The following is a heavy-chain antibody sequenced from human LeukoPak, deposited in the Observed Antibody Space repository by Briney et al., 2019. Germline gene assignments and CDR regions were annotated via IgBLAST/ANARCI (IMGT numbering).Heavy chain of an antibody. CDR3: AKDNAYYYADY. Sequence: GGSLRLTCAASGFSLTSYWMHWVRQAPGKGLVWVSRIKGDGSSISYADSVEGRFTISRDNSKNTLYLQMNSLRAEDTAVYYCAKDNAYYYADYWGQGTLVTVSS. CDR1: GFSLTSYW. J-gene: IGHJ4*02. CDR2: IKGDGSSI. V-gene: IGHV3-74*01. D-gene: IGHD3-10*01.